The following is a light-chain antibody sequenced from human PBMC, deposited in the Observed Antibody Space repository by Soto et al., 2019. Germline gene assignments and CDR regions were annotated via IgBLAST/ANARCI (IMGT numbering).Light chain of an antibody. CDR1: SSDVGGYNY. J-gene: IGLJ1*01. V-gene: IGLV2-11*01. Sequence: QSVVTQPRSVSASPGQSVTISCTGTSSDVGGYNYVSLYQQHPGKAPKLMIYDVSKRPSGVPDRFSGSKSGNTASLTISGLQAEDEADYYCCSYAGSYTYVFGTGTKVTVL. CDR3: CSYAGSYTYV. CDR2: DVS.